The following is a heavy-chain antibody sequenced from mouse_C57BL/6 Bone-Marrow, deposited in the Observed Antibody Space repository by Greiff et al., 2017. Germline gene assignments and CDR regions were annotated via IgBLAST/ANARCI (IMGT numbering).Heavy chain of an antibody. CDR3: ARGYGSRFAY. CDR1: GYAFTNYL. CDR2: ITPGSGGT. D-gene: IGHD1-1*01. Sequence: VQLQQSGAELARPGASVKLSCKASGYAFTNYLIEWVKQRPGQGLEWIGVITPGSGGTNYNEQFKGKATLTADKSSSTAYMQLSSLTSEDSAVYFCARGYGSRFAYWGQGTLVTVSA. J-gene: IGHJ3*01. V-gene: IGHV1-54*01.